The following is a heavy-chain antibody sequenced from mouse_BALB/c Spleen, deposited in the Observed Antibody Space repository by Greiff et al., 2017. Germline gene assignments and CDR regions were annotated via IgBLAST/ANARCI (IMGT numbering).Heavy chain of an antibody. CDR1: GFTFSSFG. CDR2: ISSGSSTI. CDR3: ARLIYYGYDEGYYFDY. D-gene: IGHD2-2*01. Sequence: EVHLVESGGGLVQPGGSRKLSCAASGFTFSSFGMHWVRQAPEKGLEWVAYISSGSSTIYYADTVKGRFTISRDNPKNTLFLQMTSLRSEDTAMYYCARLIYYGYDEGYYFDYWGQGTTLTVSS. J-gene: IGHJ2*01. V-gene: IGHV5-17*02.